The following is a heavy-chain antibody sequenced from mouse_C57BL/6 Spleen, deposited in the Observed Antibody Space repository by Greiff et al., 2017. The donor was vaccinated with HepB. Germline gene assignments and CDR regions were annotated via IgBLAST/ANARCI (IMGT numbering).Heavy chain of an antibody. Sequence: EVQLQQSGPELVKPGASVKMSCKASGYTFTDYNMHWVKQSHGKSLEWIGYINPNNGGTSYNQKFKGKAILTADKSSSTAYMELRSLTSEDSAVYYCSPNWGNDYWGQGTTLTVSS. D-gene: IGHD4-1*01. J-gene: IGHJ2*01. CDR3: SPNWGNDY. V-gene: IGHV1-22*01. CDR1: GYTFTDYN. CDR2: INPNNGGT.